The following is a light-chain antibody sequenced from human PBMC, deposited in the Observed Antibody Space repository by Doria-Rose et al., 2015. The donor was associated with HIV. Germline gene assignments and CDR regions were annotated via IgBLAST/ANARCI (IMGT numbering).Light chain of an antibody. Sequence: APGQTATITCGGDNIGSKIVHWYQQKPGQAPVVVVYDDRDRPTGIPERFSGSNSGNTASLTISGLQAEDEANYYCSSYTSSTTVEFGGGTQLTVL. J-gene: IGLJ2*01. CDR1: NIGSKI. V-gene: IGLV3-21*02. CDR2: DDR. CDR3: SSYTSSTTVE.